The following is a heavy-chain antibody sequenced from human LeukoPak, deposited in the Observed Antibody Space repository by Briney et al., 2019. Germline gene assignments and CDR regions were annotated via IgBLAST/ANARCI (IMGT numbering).Heavy chain of an antibody. V-gene: IGHV3-48*04. CDR1: GFTFSSYS. CDR3: ARGYSSSWYGNAFDI. CDR2: ISSSSRTI. D-gene: IGHD6-13*01. Sequence: GGSLRLSCAASGFTFSSYSMNWVRQAPGKGLEWVSYISSSSRTIYYAESVKGRFTISRDNDKNSLYLQMNSLRAEDTAVYYCARGYSSSWYGNAFDIWGEGTMVTVSS. J-gene: IGHJ3*02.